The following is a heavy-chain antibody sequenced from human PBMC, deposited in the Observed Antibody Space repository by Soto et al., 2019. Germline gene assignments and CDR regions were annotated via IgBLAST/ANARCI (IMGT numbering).Heavy chain of an antibody. Sequence: GGSLRLSCAASGFTFSSYSMNWVRQAPGKGLEWVSYISSSSSTIYYADSVKGRFTISRDNAKNSLYLQMNSLRDEDTAVYYCARDLGTSAWNADQFDYWGQGTLVTVSS. CDR2: ISSSSSTI. V-gene: IGHV3-48*02. D-gene: IGHD1-1*01. CDR3: ARDLGTSAWNADQFDY. CDR1: GFTFSSYS. J-gene: IGHJ4*02.